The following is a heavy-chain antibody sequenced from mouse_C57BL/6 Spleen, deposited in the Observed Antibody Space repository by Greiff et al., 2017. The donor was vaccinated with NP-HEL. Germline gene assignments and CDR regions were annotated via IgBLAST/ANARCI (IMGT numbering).Heavy chain of an antibody. J-gene: IGHJ3*01. Sequence: EVQVVESGPELVKPGASVKIPCKASGYTFTDYNMDWVKQSHGKSLEWIGDINPNNGGTIYNQKFKGKATLTVDKSSSTAYMELRSLTSEDTAVYDCARRGGGRGAWFAYWGQGTLVTVSA. CDR3: ARRGGGRGAWFAY. CDR2: INPNNGGT. CDR1: GYTFTDYN. V-gene: IGHV1-18*01.